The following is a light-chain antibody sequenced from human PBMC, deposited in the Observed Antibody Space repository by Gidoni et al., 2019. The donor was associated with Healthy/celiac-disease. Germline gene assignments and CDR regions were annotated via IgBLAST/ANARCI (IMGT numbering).Light chain of an antibody. CDR2: EVS. V-gene: IGLV2-14*01. CDR3: SSYTSSSTVV. CDR1: SSDVAGYNY. J-gene: IGLJ2*01. Sequence: QSALTPPASASGSPGQSITISCTGTSSDVAGYNYVSWYKQHPGKAPKLMIYEVSNRPSGVSNRFSGSKSGKTASLTTSGLQAEDEADYYCSSYTSSSTVVFGGGTKLTVL.